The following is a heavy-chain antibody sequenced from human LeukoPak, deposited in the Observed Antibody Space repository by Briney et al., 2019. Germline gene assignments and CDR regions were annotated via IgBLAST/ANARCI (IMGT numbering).Heavy chain of an antibody. CDR2: IYHSGST. CDR1: GYSISSGYY. V-gene: IGHV4-38-2*01. Sequence: SETLSLTCAVSGYSISSGYYWGWIRQPPGKGLEWIGSIYHSGSTYYNPSLKSRVPISVDTSKNPFSLKLSSVTAADTAVYYCALGYCSSTSCYENFDYWGQGTLVTVSS. CDR3: ALGYCSSTSCYENFDY. J-gene: IGHJ4*02. D-gene: IGHD2-2*01.